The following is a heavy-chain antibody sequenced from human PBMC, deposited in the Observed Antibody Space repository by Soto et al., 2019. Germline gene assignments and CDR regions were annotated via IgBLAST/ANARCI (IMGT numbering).Heavy chain of an antibody. J-gene: IGHJ3*02. CDR3: ARSNPAIVGGPGSTFDI. D-gene: IGHD1-26*01. CDR1: GFTLSSYA. V-gene: IGHV3-23*01. Sequence: EVQLLESGGGLVQPGGSLRLSCAASGFTLSSYAVSWVRQAPGKGLKWVSAFSGSFSTTYLADSVRGRFAISSDRSKNMLYLEMNTLRAEDTALYFCARSNPAIVGGPGSTFDIWGQGTMVTVSS. CDR2: FSGSFSTT.